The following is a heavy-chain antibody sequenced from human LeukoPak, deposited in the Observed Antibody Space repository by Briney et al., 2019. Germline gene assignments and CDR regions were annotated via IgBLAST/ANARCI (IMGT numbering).Heavy chain of an antibody. CDR3: AREGVVPAALNWFDP. Sequence: SVKVSCKASGYTFTSYYMHWVRQAPGQGLEWMGRIIPILGIANYAQKFQGRVTITADKSTSTAYMELSSLRSEDTAVYYCAREGVVPAALNWFDPWGQGTLVTVSS. CDR2: IIPILGIA. J-gene: IGHJ5*02. CDR1: GYTFTSYY. V-gene: IGHV1-69*04. D-gene: IGHD2-2*01.